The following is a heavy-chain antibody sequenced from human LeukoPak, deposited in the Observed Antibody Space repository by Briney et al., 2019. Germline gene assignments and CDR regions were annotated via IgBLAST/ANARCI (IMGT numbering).Heavy chain of an antibody. CDR3: ARDAVGATTKCFDY. CDR2: IYTSGST. J-gene: IGHJ4*02. Sequence: PSETLSLTCTASGGSISSGSYYWSWIRQPAGKGLEWIGRIYTSGSTNYNPSLKSRVTISVDTSKNQFSLKLSSVTAADTAVYYCARDAVGATTKCFDYWGQGTLVTVSS. V-gene: IGHV4-61*02. D-gene: IGHD1-26*01. CDR1: GGSISSGSYY.